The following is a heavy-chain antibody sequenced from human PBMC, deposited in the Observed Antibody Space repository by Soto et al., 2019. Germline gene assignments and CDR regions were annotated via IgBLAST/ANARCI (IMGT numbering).Heavy chain of an antibody. J-gene: IGHJ4*02. CDR3: AKGAEGYVVSSLDS. Sequence: EVQLLESGGGXXXXGGXXXXXCXAXXXXXXXXAMTXXXXAXGRGLEWVSAITGTASSTYYADSVKGRFTISRDNSKNTLYLQINSLRAEDTAIYYCAKGAEGYVVSSLDSWGQGTLVTVSS. CDR1: XXXXXXXA. CDR2: ITGTASST. V-gene: IGHV3-23*01. D-gene: IGHD5-12*01.